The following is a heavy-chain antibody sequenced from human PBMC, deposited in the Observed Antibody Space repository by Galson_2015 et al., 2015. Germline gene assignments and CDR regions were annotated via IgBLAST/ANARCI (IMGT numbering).Heavy chain of an antibody. CDR2: IRGSGGST. V-gene: IGHV3-23*01. J-gene: IGHJ4*02. CDR1: GFTFSSYA. CDR3: AKLGGIPAAGKTAGGLDY. D-gene: IGHD6-13*01. Sequence: SLRLSCAASGFTFSSYAMSWVRQAPGRGLEWVSGIRGSGGSTYYADSVKGRFTISRDNSKNTLYLQMNSLRAEDTAVYYCAKLGGIPAAGKTAGGLDYWGQGPLVTVSS.